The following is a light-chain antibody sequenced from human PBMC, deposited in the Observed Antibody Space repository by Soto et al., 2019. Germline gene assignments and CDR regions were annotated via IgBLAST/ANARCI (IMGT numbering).Light chain of an antibody. CDR2: DAS. Sequence: DIQMTPSPSTLSASVGDRVTITCRASQSISSWLAWYQQKPGKAPKLLIYDASSLESGVPSRFSGSGSGTEFTLTISSLQPDDFATYYCQQYNSYSWTFGQGIKVDIK. CDR3: QQYNSYSWT. V-gene: IGKV1-5*01. J-gene: IGKJ1*01. CDR1: QSISSW.